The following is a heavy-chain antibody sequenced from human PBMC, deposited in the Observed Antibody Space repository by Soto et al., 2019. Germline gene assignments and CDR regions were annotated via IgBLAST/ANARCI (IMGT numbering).Heavy chain of an antibody. J-gene: IGHJ4*02. CDR3: AKSGDSTGYFDY. Sequence: GALRLSCAASVFTFSSYGMHWVRQAPGKGLEWVAVISYDGSNKYYADSVKGRFTISRDNSKNTLYLQMNSLRAEDTAVYYCAKSGDSTGYFDYWGQGTLVTVSS. D-gene: IGHD3-10*01. CDR1: VFTFSSYG. CDR2: ISYDGSNK. V-gene: IGHV3-30*18.